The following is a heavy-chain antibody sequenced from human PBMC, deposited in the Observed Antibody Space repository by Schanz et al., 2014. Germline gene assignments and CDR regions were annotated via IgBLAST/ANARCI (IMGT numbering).Heavy chain of an antibody. CDR2: FIPILDVG. CDR1: RSTFSSYT. D-gene: IGHD4-17*01. V-gene: IGHV1-69*09. CDR3: ARGYGDSPTDF. Sequence: QGQLVQSGAEVKKPGASLKVSCKASRSTFSSYTISWVRQARGQGLEWVGRFIPILDVGNYAQQFQGRVTITADKSTSTVYMELSSLRSEDTAVYYCARGYGDSPTDFWGQGTLVTVSS. J-gene: IGHJ4*02.